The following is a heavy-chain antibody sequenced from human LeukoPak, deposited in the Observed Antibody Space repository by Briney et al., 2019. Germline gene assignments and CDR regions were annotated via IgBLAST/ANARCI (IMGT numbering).Heavy chain of an antibody. CDR3: ATHGYSELRYFDWSTNE. V-gene: IGHV3-7*01. CDR2: IKEDGSEK. J-gene: IGHJ4*02. Sequence: PSETLSLTCTVSGGSISSYYWSWIRQPPGKGLEWVANIKEDGSEKYYVDSVKGRFTISRDNAKKSLYLQMDSLRAEDTAVYYCATHGYSELRYFDWSTNEWGQGTLVTVSS. CDR1: GGSISSYY. D-gene: IGHD3-9*01.